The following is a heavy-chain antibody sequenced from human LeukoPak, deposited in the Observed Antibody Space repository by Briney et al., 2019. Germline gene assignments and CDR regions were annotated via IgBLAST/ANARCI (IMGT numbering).Heavy chain of an antibody. CDR3: ARDGATYYYYYYMDV. V-gene: IGHV1-2*02. CDR2: INPNSGGT. J-gene: IGHJ6*03. CDR1: GYTFTGYY. Sequence: GASVQVSCKASGYTFTGYYMHWVRQAPGQGLEWMGWINPNSGGTNYAQKFQGRVTMTRDTSISTAYMELSRLRSDDTAVYYCARDGATYYYYYYMDVWGKGTTVTVSS. D-gene: IGHD5-12*01.